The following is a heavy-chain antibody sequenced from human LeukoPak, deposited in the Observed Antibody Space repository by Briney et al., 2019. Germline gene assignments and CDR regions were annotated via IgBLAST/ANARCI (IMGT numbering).Heavy chain of an antibody. V-gene: IGHV7-4-1*02. J-gene: IGHJ6*03. CDR2: INTNTGNP. CDR1: GYTFTNNA. D-gene: IGHD6-19*01. Sequence: ATVKVSCKASGYTFTNNAVNWVRQAPGQGLEWMGWINTNTGNPTYAQGFTGRFVFSLDTSVSTAYLQISSLKAEDTAVYYCARGPVAGTSSYYYYYMDVWGKGTTVTVSS. CDR3: ARGPVAGTSSYYYYYMDV.